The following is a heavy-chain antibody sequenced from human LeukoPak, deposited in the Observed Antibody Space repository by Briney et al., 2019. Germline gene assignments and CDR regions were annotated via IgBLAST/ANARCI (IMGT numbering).Heavy chain of an antibody. Sequence: ASVKVSCKASGYTFTSYAMNWVRQAPGQGLEWMGWINTNTGNPTYAQGFTGRFVFSLDTSVSTAYLQISSLKAEDTAVYYCARVSVPPYYYYYMDVWGKGTTVTVSS. J-gene: IGHJ6*03. V-gene: IGHV7-4-1*02. CDR1: GYTFTSYA. CDR2: INTNTGNP. D-gene: IGHD2-2*01. CDR3: ARVSVPPYYYYYMDV.